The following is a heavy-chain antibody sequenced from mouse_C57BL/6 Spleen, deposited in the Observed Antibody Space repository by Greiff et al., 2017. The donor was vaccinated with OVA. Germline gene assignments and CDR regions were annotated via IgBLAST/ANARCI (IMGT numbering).Heavy chain of an antibody. CDR2: IRNKANGYTT. CDR3: ARRLRYYAMDY. Sequence: EVQLVESGGGLVQPGGSLSLSCAASGFTFTDYYMSWVRQPPGKGLEWVGFIRNKANGYTTEYSAYGKGRFTITRDNSQSILYLQMNALRAEDSATYYCARRLRYYAMDYWGQGTSVTVSS. CDR1: GFTFTDYY. J-gene: IGHJ4*01. V-gene: IGHV7-3*01. D-gene: IGHD1-2*01.